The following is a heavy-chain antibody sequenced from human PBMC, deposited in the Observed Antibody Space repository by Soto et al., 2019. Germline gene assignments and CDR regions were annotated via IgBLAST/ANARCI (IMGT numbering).Heavy chain of an antibody. CDR3: ARVLEFRDGYISHFDF. D-gene: IGHD1-1*01. J-gene: IGHJ4*02. V-gene: IGHV1-69*06. CDR2: IIPVFGTP. Sequence: ASVKVSCKASGGTFSNYPFSWVLQAPGQGLEWMGGIIPVFGTPNYAQKFQGRVTITADKSTTTVYMELSSLRSDDTAVYYCARVLEFRDGYISHFDFWGQGTLVTVSS. CDR1: GGTFSNYP.